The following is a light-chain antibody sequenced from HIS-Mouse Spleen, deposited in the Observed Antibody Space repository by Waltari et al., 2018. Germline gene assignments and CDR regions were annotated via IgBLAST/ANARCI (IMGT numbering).Light chain of an antibody. CDR1: QGISRY. V-gene: IGKV1-9*01. CDR3: QQLNSYPPT. CDR2: SAS. Sequence: DIQLTQSPSFLSASLGDRVTITCRASQGISRYLAWYQRKPGNAPKLLIYSASTWQSVVPSSFIGSVSGTEFTLAISSLQPEDLATYACQQLNSYPPTFGQGTKVEIK. J-gene: IGKJ1*01.